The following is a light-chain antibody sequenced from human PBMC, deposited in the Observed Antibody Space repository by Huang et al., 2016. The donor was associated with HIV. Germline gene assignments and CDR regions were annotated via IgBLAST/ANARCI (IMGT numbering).Light chain of an antibody. CDR2: AAS. CDR1: QTISNS. J-gene: IGKJ1*01. Sequence: DIQMTQSPSSLSASVGDRVTITCLASQTISNSLNWYQQKPGKAPKLLIYAASTSQSGVPSRFSGSGSGTDFTLTLTKLQPEDFATYYCQQSHDSPRTFGEGTRVEIK. CDR3: QQSHDSPRT. V-gene: IGKV1-39*01.